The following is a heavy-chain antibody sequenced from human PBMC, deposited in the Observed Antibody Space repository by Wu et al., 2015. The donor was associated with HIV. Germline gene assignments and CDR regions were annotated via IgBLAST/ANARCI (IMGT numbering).Heavy chain of an antibody. CDR2: ISGYNGNT. CDR3: VRDSTEDRPNWFDP. CDR1: GYTFISYG. Sequence: QVQLVQSGAEVKKPGASVKVSCKASGYTFISYGITWVRQAPGQGLEWMGWISGYNGNTNYAQNLQDRLTMTTDTSTSTVYLELRSLRSDDTAVYYCVRDSTEDRPNWFDPWGQGTLVIVSS. D-gene: IGHD6-6*01. V-gene: IGHV1-18*01. J-gene: IGHJ5*02.